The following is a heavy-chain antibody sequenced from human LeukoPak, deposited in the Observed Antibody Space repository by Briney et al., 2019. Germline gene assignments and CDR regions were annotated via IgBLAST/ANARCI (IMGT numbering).Heavy chain of an antibody. CDR3: AKVDDP. J-gene: IGHJ5*02. CDR1: GFTFDDYA. CDR2: ISWNSGSI. V-gene: IGHV3-9*01. Sequence: PGRSLRLSCAASGFTFDDYAMHWVRQAPGKGLEWVSGISWNSGSISYADSVKGRFTISRDNAKNSLYLQMNSLRAEDTALHYCAKVDDPWGQGTLVTVSS.